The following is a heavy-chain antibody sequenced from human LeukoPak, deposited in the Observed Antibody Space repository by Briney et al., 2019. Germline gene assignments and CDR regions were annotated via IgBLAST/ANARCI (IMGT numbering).Heavy chain of an antibody. CDR3: AKSRDDGTGYYYDY. V-gene: IGHV3-9*01. Sequence: AGGSLRLSCEASGFSFDDYAMHWVRQAPGKGLEWVAGISRNSYNIAYGDSVKGRFTISRDNAKKSLPLQMNSLGTEDTAFYYCAKSRDDGTGYYYDYWGQGVLVTVAS. D-gene: IGHD3-9*01. J-gene: IGHJ4*02. CDR1: GFSFDDYA. CDR2: ISRNSYNI.